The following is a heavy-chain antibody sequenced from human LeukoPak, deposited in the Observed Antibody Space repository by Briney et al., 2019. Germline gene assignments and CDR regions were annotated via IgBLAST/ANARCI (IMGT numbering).Heavy chain of an antibody. J-gene: IGHJ5*02. V-gene: IGHV1-8*01. CDR1: GYTYTSYD. D-gene: IGHD4-17*01. CDR3: SVGVYGDDENWFDP. CDR2: INPNSGNT. Sequence: GASVTVSCKASGYTYTSYDINWVRQATGQGLEWMGWINPNSGNTGYAQKLQGRVTMTRNTSISTAYMELSSLRSEDTAVYYCSVGVYGDDENWFDPWGQGTLVTVSS.